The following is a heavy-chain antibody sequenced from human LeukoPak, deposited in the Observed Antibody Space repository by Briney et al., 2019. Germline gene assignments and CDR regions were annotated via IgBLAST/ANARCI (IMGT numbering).Heavy chain of an antibody. J-gene: IGHJ3*01. D-gene: IGHD3-22*01. Sequence: GGSLRHTCAASGFSFDIHSMNWVRQSPGKGLQWVSSISSESSHIHYADSVEGRFGISRDNAKKSLYLQMNSLRPEDTAVYYCVRVSHGDDYHDSPVQGALDLWGQGTMVTVSS. CDR2: ISSESSHI. V-gene: IGHV3-21*01. CDR3: VRVSHGDDYHDSPVQGALDL. CDR1: GFSFDIHS.